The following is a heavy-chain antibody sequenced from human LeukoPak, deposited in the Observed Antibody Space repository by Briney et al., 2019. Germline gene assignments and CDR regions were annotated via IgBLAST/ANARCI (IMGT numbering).Heavy chain of an antibody. CDR1: GGSISSSSYY. Sequence: SETLSLTCTVSGGSISSSSYYWGWIRQPAGKRLEWIGSIYYGGSTYYNPSIKSQVTISVDTSKNQFFLKLSSVTAADAAVYHCARHGGGGGSLFDYWGQGTLVTVSS. J-gene: IGHJ4*02. D-gene: IGHD3-16*01. V-gene: IGHV4-39*01. CDR2: IYYGGST. CDR3: ARHGGGGGSLFDY.